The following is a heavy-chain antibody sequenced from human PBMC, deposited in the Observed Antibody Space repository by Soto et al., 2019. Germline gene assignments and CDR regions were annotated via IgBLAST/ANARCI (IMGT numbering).Heavy chain of an antibody. CDR3: ARDRGYSYGGNYFDY. CDR2: IYYSGST. Sequence: SETLSLTCAVYGGSFSGYYWSWIRQPPGKGLEWIGEIYYSGSTNYNPSLKSRVTISVDTSKNQFSLKLSSVTAADTAVYYCARDRGYSYGGNYFDYWGQGTLVTVSS. D-gene: IGHD5-18*01. J-gene: IGHJ4*02. CDR1: GGSFSGYY. V-gene: IGHV4-34*09.